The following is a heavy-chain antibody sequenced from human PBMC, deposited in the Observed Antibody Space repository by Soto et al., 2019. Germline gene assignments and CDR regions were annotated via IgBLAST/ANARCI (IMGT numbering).Heavy chain of an antibody. Sequence: QVQLVQSGAEVKKPGSSVKVSCKASGGTFSSYTISWVRQAPGQGLEWMGRIIPILGIANYAQKFQGRVTITADKSTSKDYMELSSLRAEDTAVYCCARVGSGGAVHFGYWGQGTLVTVSS. CDR1: GGTFSSYT. CDR3: ARVGSGGAVHFGY. J-gene: IGHJ4*02. V-gene: IGHV1-69*02. D-gene: IGHD1-26*01. CDR2: IIPILGIA.